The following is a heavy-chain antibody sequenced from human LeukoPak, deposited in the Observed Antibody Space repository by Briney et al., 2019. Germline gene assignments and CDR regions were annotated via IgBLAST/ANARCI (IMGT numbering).Heavy chain of an antibody. Sequence: PGGSLRLSCAASGFTFDDYAMHWVRQAPGKGLEWVSGISWNSGSIGYADSVKGRFTISRDNAKNTLYLQMNSLRAEDTAVYYCARDGVVVPLYAFDIWGQGTMVTVSS. CDR1: GFTFDDYA. J-gene: IGHJ3*02. CDR3: ARDGVVVPLYAFDI. D-gene: IGHD2-2*01. V-gene: IGHV3-9*01. CDR2: ISWNSGSI.